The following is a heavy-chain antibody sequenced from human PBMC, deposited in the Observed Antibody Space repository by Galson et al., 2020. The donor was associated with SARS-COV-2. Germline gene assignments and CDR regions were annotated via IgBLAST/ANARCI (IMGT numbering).Heavy chain of an antibody. J-gene: IGHJ4*02. Sequence: GGSLRLSCAASGFTFSAYGMHWVRQVPGKGLEWVAVIWFDGSKKYYADSVKGRFTISRDNSNNMVYLQMNSLRDEDTAVYYCARDEDIVLMMYALDYWGQGALVTVSA. CDR2: IWFDGSKK. CDR1: GFTFSAYG. CDR3: ARDEDIVLMMYALDY. V-gene: IGHV3-33*01. D-gene: IGHD2-8*01.